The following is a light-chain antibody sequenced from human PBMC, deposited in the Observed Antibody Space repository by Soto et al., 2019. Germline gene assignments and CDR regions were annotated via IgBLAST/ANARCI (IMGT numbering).Light chain of an antibody. J-gene: IGKJ4*01. Sequence: DIQMTQSPSSLSASVGDRVTITCRASQGISNYLAWYQQKPGKVPKLLIYAASTLQSGVPSRFSGSGSGTDFSLTISSLQPEDVATYYCQKYNSAPSLTFGGGTKVEIK. V-gene: IGKV1-27*01. CDR1: QGISNY. CDR3: QKYNSAPSLT. CDR2: AAS.